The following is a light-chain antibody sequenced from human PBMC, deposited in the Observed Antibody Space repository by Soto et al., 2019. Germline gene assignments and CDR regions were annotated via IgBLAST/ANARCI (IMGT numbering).Light chain of an antibody. J-gene: IGKJ1*01. CDR3: QQFGRSPRT. CDR1: QSVSNIY. Sequence: EIVLTQSPGTLSLSPGEGATLSCRASQSVSNIYLAWYQQKPGQAPRLLMYGTSNRATGIPDRFIGSGSGTDFTLTISNLEPEDCAVYYCQQFGRSPRTFGQGTKVEIK. CDR2: GTS. V-gene: IGKV3-20*01.